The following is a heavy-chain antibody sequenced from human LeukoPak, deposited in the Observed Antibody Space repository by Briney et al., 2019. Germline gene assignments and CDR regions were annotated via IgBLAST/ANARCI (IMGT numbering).Heavy chain of an antibody. CDR3: ASDGLRYGSGSP. V-gene: IGHV1-18*01. J-gene: IGHJ5*02. CDR2: ISAYNGNT. D-gene: IGHD3-10*01. CDR1: GYTFTSCG. Sequence: ASVKVSCKASGYTFTSCGISWVRQAPGQGLEWMGWISAYNGNTNYAQKLQGRVTMTTDTSTSTAYMELRSLRSDDTAVYYCASDGLRYGSGSPSGQGTLVTVSS.